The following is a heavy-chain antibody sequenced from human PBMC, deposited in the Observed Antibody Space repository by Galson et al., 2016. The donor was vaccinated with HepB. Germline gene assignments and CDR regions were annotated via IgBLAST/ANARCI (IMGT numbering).Heavy chain of an antibody. CDR3: ARDARQWLDYYYYYYMDV. CDR1: GFTFSDYY. J-gene: IGHJ6*03. Sequence: SLRLSCAASGFTFSDYYMSWIRQAPGKGLECVAKISISSSHTNYADSVKGRFTISRDNAKNSLYLQMNNLRAEDTAVYYCARDARQWLDYYYYYYMDVWGKRTTVTVSS. CDR2: ISISSSHT. V-gene: IGHV3-11*06. D-gene: IGHD6-19*01.